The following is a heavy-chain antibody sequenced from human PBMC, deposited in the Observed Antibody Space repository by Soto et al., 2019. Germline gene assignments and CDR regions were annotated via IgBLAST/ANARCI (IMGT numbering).Heavy chain of an antibody. J-gene: IGHJ6*02. CDR2: ISYDGSNK. V-gene: IGHV3-30*18. D-gene: IGHD3-10*01. Sequence: QVQLVESGGGVVQPGRSLRLSCAASGFTFSSYGMHWVRQAPGKGLEWVAVISYDGSNKYYADSVKGRLTISRDNSKNTLYLQMNSLRAEDTAVYYCAKLGIGGSSMGMDVWGQGTTVTVSS. CDR1: GFTFSSYG. CDR3: AKLGIGGSSMGMDV.